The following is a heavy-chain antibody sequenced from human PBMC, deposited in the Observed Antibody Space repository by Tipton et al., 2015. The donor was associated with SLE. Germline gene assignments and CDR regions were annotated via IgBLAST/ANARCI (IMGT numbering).Heavy chain of an antibody. CDR1: GYSISSGYY. V-gene: IGHV4-38-2*01. CDR2: IYHSGGT. CDR3: ASLAHIVATIDDAFDI. Sequence: TLSLTCAVSGYSISSGYYWGWLRQPPGKGLGWIGSIYHSGGTYYNPSLKSRVTISVDTSKNQFSLKLSSVTAADTAGYYCASLAHIVATIDDAFDIWGQGTMVTVSS. J-gene: IGHJ3*02. D-gene: IGHD5-12*01.